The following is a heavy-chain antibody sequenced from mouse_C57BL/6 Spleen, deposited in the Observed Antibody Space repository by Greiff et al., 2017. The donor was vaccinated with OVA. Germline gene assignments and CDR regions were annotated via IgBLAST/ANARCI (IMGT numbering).Heavy chain of an antibody. CDR1: GYTFTSYW. Sequence: QVQLQQPGAELVKPGASVKLSCKASGYTFTSYWMHWVKQRPGQGLEWIGMIHPNSGSTNYNEKFKSKATLTVEKSSSTAYMQLSSLTSEDSAVYYCARRPHYYDYDEVAYWGQGTLVTVSA. CDR3: ARRPHYYDYDEVAY. CDR2: IHPNSGST. V-gene: IGHV1-64*01. J-gene: IGHJ3*01. D-gene: IGHD2-4*01.